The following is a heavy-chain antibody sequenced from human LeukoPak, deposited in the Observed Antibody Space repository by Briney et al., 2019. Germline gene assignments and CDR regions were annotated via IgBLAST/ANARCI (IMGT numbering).Heavy chain of an antibody. D-gene: IGHD3-22*01. CDR2: IYYSGST. V-gene: IGHV4-59*11. Sequence: PSETLSLTCTVSGGSISSHYWSWIRQPPGKGLEWIGYIYYSGSTNYNPSLKSRVTISVDTSKNQFSLKLSSVTAADTAVYYCARDYYDGSGYHVLGYWGQGTLVTVSS. J-gene: IGHJ4*02. CDR3: ARDYYDGSGYHVLGY. CDR1: GGSISSHY.